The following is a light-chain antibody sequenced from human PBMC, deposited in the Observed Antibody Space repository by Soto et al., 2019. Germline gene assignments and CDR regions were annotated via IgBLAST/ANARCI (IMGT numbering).Light chain of an antibody. CDR1: QNINNW. CDR3: QQYNSYSYT. CDR2: EAS. V-gene: IGKV1-5*03. Sequence: DFQMTQSPSTLSASVGDRVTITCRASQNINNWLAWYQQKPGKAPKLLIYEASNLQSGVPSRFSGSGSGTEFILTISSLQPDDFATYYCQQYNSYSYTFGQGTKQEIQ. J-gene: IGKJ2*01.